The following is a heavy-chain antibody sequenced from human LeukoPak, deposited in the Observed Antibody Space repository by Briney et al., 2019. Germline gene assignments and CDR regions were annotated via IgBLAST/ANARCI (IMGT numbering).Heavy chain of an antibody. CDR1: GGSISSHY. CDR3: ARIWFGLRRLYYFDY. V-gene: IGHV4-59*11. CDR2: LFNNGST. J-gene: IGHJ4*02. Sequence: SETLSLTCTVSGGSISSHYWSWIRQPPGKGLEWIGYLFNNGSTNYNPSLKSRVTLSVGTSKNQFSLKVTSVTAADTAVYFCARIWFGLRRLYYFDYWGQGTLVTVSS. D-gene: IGHD3-10*01.